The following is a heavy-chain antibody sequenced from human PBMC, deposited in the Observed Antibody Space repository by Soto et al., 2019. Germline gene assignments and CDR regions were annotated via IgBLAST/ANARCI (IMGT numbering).Heavy chain of an antibody. V-gene: IGHV3-23*01. CDR3: AKADGSDYPVDY. J-gene: IGHJ4*02. Sequence: PGGSLRLSCAASGFTFSSYAMSWFRQAPGKGLEWVSSISVSGGSTYYADSVKGRFTISRDNSKSTLFLHMNSLRAEATAVYYCAKADGSDYPVDYWGQGTLVTVSS. CDR2: ISVSGGST. D-gene: IGHD3-22*01. CDR1: GFTFSSYA.